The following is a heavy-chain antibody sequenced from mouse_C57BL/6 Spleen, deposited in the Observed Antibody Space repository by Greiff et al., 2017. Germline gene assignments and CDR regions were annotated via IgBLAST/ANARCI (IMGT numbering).Heavy chain of an antibody. CDR3: ARWTTVVGLDY. V-gene: IGHV7-3*01. Sequence: EVQGVESGGGLVQPGGSLSLSCAASGFTFTDYYMSWVRQPPGKALEWLGFIRNKANGYTTEYSASVKGRFTISRDNSQSILYLHMNALRAEDSATYYCARWTTVVGLDYWGQGTTLTVAS. J-gene: IGHJ2*01. CDR1: GFTFTDYY. CDR2: IRNKANGYTT. D-gene: IGHD1-1*01.